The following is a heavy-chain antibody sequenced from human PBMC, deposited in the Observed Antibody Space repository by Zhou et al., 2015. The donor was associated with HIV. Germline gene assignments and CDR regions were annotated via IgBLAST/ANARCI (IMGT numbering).Heavy chain of an antibody. Sequence: EVQLLESGGGLVQPGGSLRLSCAVSGFTFRNFAMTWVRQAPGKGLQWVSSINGGGRNTYYADSVRGRFTISRDNSKNTVYLQMNSLRAEDTAVYYCARDTVYGGDGYWGQGTLVTVSS. CDR3: ARDTVYGGDGY. CDR1: GFTFRNFA. J-gene: IGHJ4*02. D-gene: IGHD4-23*01. CDR2: INGGGRNT. V-gene: IGHV3-23*01.